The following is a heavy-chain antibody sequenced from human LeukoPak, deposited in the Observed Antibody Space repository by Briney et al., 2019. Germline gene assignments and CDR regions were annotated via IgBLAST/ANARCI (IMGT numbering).Heavy chain of an antibody. CDR3: ARIYADY. CDR2: IKQDGSEK. V-gene: IGHV3-7*03. CDR1: GFTLSSYW. D-gene: IGHD5/OR15-5a*01. Sequence: GGPLRLSCTASGFTLSSYWMTWVRQAPGKGLEWVANIKQDGSEKNYVDSVKGRFTISRDNAKNSLYLQMTSLRADDTAVYYCARIYADYWGLGTLVTVSS. J-gene: IGHJ4*02.